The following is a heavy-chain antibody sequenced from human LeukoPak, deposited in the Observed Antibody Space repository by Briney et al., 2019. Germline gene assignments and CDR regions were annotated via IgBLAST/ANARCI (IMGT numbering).Heavy chain of an antibody. J-gene: IGHJ4*02. Sequence: SETLSLTCAVYGGSFSGYSWSWIRQPPGKGLEWIGYIYHSGSTYYNPSLKSRVTISVDRSKNQFSLKLSSVTAADTAVYYCARVTASGGSLGDYFDYWGQGTLVTVSS. V-gene: IGHV4-30-2*01. D-gene: IGHD3-16*02. CDR1: GGSFSGYS. CDR3: ARVTASGGSLGDYFDY. CDR2: IYHSGST.